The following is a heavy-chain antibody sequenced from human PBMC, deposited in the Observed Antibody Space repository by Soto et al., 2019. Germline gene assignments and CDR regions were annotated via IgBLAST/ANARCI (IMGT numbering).Heavy chain of an antibody. CDR1: GFTFSSYA. V-gene: IGHV3-23*01. CDR2: VSAGGDMT. D-gene: IGHD3-10*01. Sequence: DVQLLEAGGHLVQPGGSLRLSCAASGFTFSSYAMSCVRQAPGKGLEWVSSVSAGGDMTYFSDSVKGRFTISRDNSNNALFLQMNSLRIEDTALYYCARGDRGGSGSPASSYYSGLDVWGQGATVTVS. CDR3: ARGDRGGSGSPASSYYSGLDV. J-gene: IGHJ6*02.